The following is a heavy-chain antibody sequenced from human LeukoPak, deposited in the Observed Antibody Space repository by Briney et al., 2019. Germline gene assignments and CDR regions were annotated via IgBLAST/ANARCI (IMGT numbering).Heavy chain of an antibody. CDR3: ARALADYATPGFALDV. CDR2: IYTSRST. Sequence: SETLSLTCTVSGGSISSYYWSWIRQPAGKGLEWIGRIYTSRSTNYNPSLKSRVTMSVDTSRNQFSLKLSSVTAADTAVYYCARALADYATPGFALDVWGQGTTVTVSS. D-gene: IGHD4-17*01. CDR1: GGSISSYY. V-gene: IGHV4-4*07. J-gene: IGHJ6*02.